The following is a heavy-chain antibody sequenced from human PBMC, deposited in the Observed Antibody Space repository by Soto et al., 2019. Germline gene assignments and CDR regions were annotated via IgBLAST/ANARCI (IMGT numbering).Heavy chain of an antibody. CDR2: ITGSGGST. Sequence: GGSLRLSCAASGFTFSTYAMIWVRQAPGKGLEWVSVITGSGGSTYYADSVKGRFTISRDTSKNTLFLQMNSLRAEDTAVYYCATQLRYFDWLFIMGRVDPQYYFDYWGQGTLVTVSS. J-gene: IGHJ4*02. CDR3: ATQLRYFDWLFIMGRVDPQYYFDY. CDR1: GFTFSTYA. D-gene: IGHD3-9*01. V-gene: IGHV3-23*01.